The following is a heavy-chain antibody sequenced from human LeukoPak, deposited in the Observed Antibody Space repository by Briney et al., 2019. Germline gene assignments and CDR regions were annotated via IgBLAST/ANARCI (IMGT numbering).Heavy chain of an antibody. CDR3: ARLRLGELSFPNWFDP. J-gene: IGHJ5*02. Sequence: SETLSLTCTVSGGSISSYYWSWIRQPPGKGLEWIGYIYYSGSTNYNPSLKSRVTISVDTSKNQFSLKLSSVTAADTAVYYCARLRLGELSFPNWFDPWGQGTLVTVSS. V-gene: IGHV4-59*01. D-gene: IGHD3-16*02. CDR2: IYYSGST. CDR1: GGSISSYY.